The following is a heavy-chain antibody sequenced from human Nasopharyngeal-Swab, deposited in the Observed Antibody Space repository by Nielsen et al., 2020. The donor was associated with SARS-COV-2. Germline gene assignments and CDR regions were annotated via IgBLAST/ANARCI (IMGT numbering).Heavy chain of an antibody. CDR2: INEDGSST. V-gene: IGHV3-74*01. Sequence: GESLKISCAASGFTFSSYWMHWVRQAPGKGLVWVSRINEDGSSTSYADSLKGRFTISRDNAKNTLYLQMNSLSAEDTAVYYCAKGEHDYGDYIYWFDPWGQGTLVTVSS. J-gene: IGHJ5*02. CDR3: AKGEHDYGDYIYWFDP. CDR1: GFTFSSYW. D-gene: IGHD4-17*01.